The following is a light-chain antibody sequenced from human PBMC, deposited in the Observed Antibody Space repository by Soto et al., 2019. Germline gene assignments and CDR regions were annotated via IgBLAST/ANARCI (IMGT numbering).Light chain of an antibody. CDR1: SGHSSYA. CDR3: QTWGTGIV. Sequence: QLVLTQSPSASASLGASVKLTCTLSSGHSSYAIAWHQQQPEKGPRYLMNLKSDGSHSKVDGIPDRFSGSSSGAERYLTISSLQSEDEADYYCQTWGTGIVFGGGTKLTVL. J-gene: IGLJ2*01. CDR2: LKSDGSH. V-gene: IGLV4-69*01.